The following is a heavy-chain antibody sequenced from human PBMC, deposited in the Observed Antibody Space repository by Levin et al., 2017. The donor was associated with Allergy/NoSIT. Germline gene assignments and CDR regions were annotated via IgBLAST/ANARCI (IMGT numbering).Heavy chain of an antibody. J-gene: IGHJ4*02. CDR3: ARHRETGYTDFEY. CDR1: GGSIYGHF. CDR2: MYSTGSA. V-gene: IGHV4-59*11. Sequence: SETLSLTCIVSGGSIYGHFWSWVRQPPGKGLEWIAYMYSTGSANYNYSLRSRVTISIDTSKNQFSLRLTSVTTADTAVYYCARHRETGYTDFEYWGRGTLVTVSS. D-gene: IGHD6-13*01.